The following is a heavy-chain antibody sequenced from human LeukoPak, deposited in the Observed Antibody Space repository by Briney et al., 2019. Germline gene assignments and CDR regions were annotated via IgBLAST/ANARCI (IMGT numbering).Heavy chain of an antibody. CDR1: GFIFRTYS. CDR2: VSSDGIAK. V-gene: IGHV3-30-3*01. J-gene: IGHJ4*02. D-gene: IGHD1-1*01. Sequence: GGSLRLSCAASGFIFRTYSIHWVRQAPGKGLEWVAVVSSDGIAKYYADSVKGRFTISRDNSINTLYLQMNSLSAEDTAVYYCARDRILPTGEFEFDSWGQGTLVTVSS. CDR3: ARDRILPTGEFEFDS.